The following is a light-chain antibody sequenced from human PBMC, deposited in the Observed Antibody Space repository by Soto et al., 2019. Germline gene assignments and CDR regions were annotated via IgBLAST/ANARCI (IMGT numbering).Light chain of an antibody. Sequence: QSVLTQPPSASGTPGQRGTISCSGSSSNIGSNYVYWYQQLPGTAPKLLIYRNNHRPSGVPDRFSGSKSGTSVSMAISGLRSEDEADYYCAAWYDSLSGPVFGGGTQLTV. CDR3: AAWYDSLSGPV. J-gene: IGLJ3*02. V-gene: IGLV1-47*01. CDR2: RNN. CDR1: SSNIGSNY.